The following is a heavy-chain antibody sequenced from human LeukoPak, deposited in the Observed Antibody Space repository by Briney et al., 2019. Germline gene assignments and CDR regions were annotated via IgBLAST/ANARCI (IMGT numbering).Heavy chain of an antibody. D-gene: IGHD3-3*01. CDR1: GFTFSLFS. CDR2: ISSSGSTI. CDR3: AKEPRSIL. Sequence: GGSLRLSCAASGFTFSLFSMNWVRQAPGKGLEWVSYISSSGSTIYYADSVKGRFTISRDNSKNTLCLQMNSLRAEDTAVYYCAKEPRSILWGQGTLVTVSS. J-gene: IGHJ4*02. V-gene: IGHV3-48*01.